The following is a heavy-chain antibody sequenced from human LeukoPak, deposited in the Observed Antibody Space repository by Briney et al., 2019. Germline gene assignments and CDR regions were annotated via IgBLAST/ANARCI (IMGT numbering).Heavy chain of an antibody. Sequence: GASVKVSCKASGYTFTSYGITWVRQAPGQGLEWMGWISPYSGSINFAQNLQGRVTMTTDTSTSTAYMELRSLRSDDTAVYYCARAPKITVVPAAIKRYYFDYWGQGTLVTVSS. J-gene: IGHJ4*02. CDR2: ISPYSGSI. V-gene: IGHV1-18*01. CDR3: ARAPKITVVPAAIKRYYFDY. D-gene: IGHD2-2*02. CDR1: GYTFTSYG.